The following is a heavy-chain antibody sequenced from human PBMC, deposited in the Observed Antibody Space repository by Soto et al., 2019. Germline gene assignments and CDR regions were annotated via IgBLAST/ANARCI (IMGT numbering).Heavy chain of an antibody. J-gene: IGHJ6*02. CDR3: ARVMRHDSSGYYLLLLRHYYSCGMHV. D-gene: IGHD3-22*01. Sequence: PSETLSLTCAVSGGSLSSSNWWSWVRQPPGKGLEWIGEIYHSGSTNYNPSLKSRVTISVDKSKDQFSLKLSSVTAADTAVYYCARVMRHDSSGYYLLLLRHYYSCGMHVCCPGTTVTLS. CDR2: IYHSGST. V-gene: IGHV4-4*02. CDR1: GGSLSSSNW.